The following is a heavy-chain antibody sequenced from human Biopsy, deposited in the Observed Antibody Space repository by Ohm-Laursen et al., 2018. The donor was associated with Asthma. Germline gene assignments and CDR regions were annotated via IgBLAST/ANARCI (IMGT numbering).Heavy chain of an antibody. Sequence: GASVKVSCKSPGGTFNTYVIGWVRQAPGQGLEGMGGINSVFGTTNYPQKFQDRVTITADDSTITVYMELSSLRSEDTAVYYCARKAGSCISRACYSLDFWGQGTLVTVSS. J-gene: IGHJ4*02. D-gene: IGHD2-15*01. CDR1: GGTFNTYV. CDR2: INSVFGTT. V-gene: IGHV1-69*13. CDR3: ARKAGSCISRACYSLDF.